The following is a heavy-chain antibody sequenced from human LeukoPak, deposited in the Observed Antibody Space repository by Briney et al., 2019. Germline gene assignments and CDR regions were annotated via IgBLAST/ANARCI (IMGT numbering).Heavy chain of an antibody. D-gene: IGHD6-13*01. J-gene: IGHJ4*02. CDR3: AIPPAAAGTSPDY. CDR1: RFIFDNYG. Sequence: PGGSLRLSCAASRFIFDNYGMTWVGQAPGKGVEWVSGISGSGGSTYYADSVKGRFTISRDNSKNTLYLQMNSLRAEDTAVYYCAIPPAAAGTSPDYWGQGTLVTVSS. CDR2: ISGSGGST. V-gene: IGHV3-23*01.